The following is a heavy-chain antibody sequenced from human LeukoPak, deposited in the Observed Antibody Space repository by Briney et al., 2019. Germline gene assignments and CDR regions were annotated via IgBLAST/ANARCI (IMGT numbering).Heavy chain of an antibody. D-gene: IGHD1-7*01. V-gene: IGHV3-9*01. Sequence: GGSLRLSCAASGFTFDDYAMHWVRQGPGKGLEWVSGITWNSGTIGYADSVKGRFTISRDNAKKSLYLQMNSLRAEDTALYYCAKDVTGTGAFDIWAKGQWSPSLQ. CDR2: ITWNSGTI. J-gene: IGHJ3*02. CDR3: AKDVTGTGAFDI. CDR1: GFTFDDYA.